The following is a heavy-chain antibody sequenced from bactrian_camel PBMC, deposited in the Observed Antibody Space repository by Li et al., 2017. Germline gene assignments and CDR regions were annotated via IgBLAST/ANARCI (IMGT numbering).Heavy chain of an antibody. D-gene: IGHD2*01. Sequence: QLVESGGGSVQAGGSMRLSCAASGHTDNDNLMAWFRQAPGKEREGVAAIDQDGSAAYADSVKGRFTISRDHTKSTLDLQMNSLQPEDTAMYYCAARGFCSFDVIDWATEFAYWGQGTQV. V-gene: IGHV3S53*01. J-gene: IGHJ4*01. CDR2: IDQDGSA. CDR3: AARGFCSFDVIDWATEFAY. CDR1: GHTDNDNL.